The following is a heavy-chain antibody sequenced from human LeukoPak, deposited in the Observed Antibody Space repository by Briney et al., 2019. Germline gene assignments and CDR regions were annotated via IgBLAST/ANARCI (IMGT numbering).Heavy chain of an antibody. CDR1: DYTFTSYG. CDR2: ISAYNGNT. V-gene: IGHV1-18*01. D-gene: IGHD1-26*01. CDR3: ARSGGAPPYYYYGMDV. J-gene: IGHJ6*02. Sequence: ASVKVSCKASDYTFTSYGTSWVRQAPGQGLEWMGWISAYNGNTNYAQKLQGRVTMTTDTSTSTAYMELRSLRSDDTAVYYCARSGGAPPYYYYGMDVWGQGTTVTVSS.